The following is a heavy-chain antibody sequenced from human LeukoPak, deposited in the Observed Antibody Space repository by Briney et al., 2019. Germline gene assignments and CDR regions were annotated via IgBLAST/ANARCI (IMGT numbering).Heavy chain of an antibody. V-gene: IGHV3-23*01. CDR2: ISGSGGST. CDR3: AKDGTGYSSSWYGY. D-gene: IGHD6-13*01. CDR1: GFTFSGYA. Sequence: GGSLRLSCAASGFTFSGYAMSWVRQAPGKGLEWVSAISGSGGSTYYADSVKGRFAISRDNSKNTLYLQMNSLRAEDTAVYYCAKDGTGYSSSWYGYWGQGTLVTVSS. J-gene: IGHJ4*02.